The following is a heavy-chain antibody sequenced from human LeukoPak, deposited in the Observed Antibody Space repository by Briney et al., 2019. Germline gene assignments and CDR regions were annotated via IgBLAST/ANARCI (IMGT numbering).Heavy chain of an antibody. V-gene: IGHV7-4-1*02. D-gene: IGHD2-2*01. CDR3: ARDRPPCSSTGCYEGNWFDP. Sequence: ASVKVSCKASGGTFSSYAISWVRQAPGQGLEWMGGINTNTGNPTYAQGFTGRFVFSLDTSVSTAYLQISSLKAEDTAVYYCARDRPPCSSTGCYEGNWFDPWGQGTLVTVSS. CDR2: INTNTGNP. J-gene: IGHJ5*02. CDR1: GGTFSSYA.